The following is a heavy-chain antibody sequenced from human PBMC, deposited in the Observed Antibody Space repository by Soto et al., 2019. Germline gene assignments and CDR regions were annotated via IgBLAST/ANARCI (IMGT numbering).Heavy chain of an antibody. D-gene: IGHD1-1*01. CDR2: IYSRGSA. Sequence: SETLSLTCTVSGGSMTTYYWSWIRQPPGKGLEWIGYIYSRGSANYNPFLKSRVTISVDTSNYKFSLKLTSVTAADTAVYFCARGQLVRPLVGYYYYGMDVWGQGTTVTVSS. V-gene: IGHV4-59*01. CDR3: ARGQLVRPLVGYYYYGMDV. CDR1: GGSMTTYY. J-gene: IGHJ6*02.